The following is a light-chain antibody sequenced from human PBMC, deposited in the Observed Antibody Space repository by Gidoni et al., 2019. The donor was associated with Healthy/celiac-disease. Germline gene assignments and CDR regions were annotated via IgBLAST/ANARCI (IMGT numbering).Light chain of an antibody. CDR2: GVS. CDR1: QSVSSN. J-gene: IGKJ2*03. Sequence: EIVMTQSPATLSVSPGERATLSCRASQSVSSNLAWSQQKPGQAPRLLIYGVSTRATGIPARFSGSGSGTEFTLTISSLQSEDFAVYYCQQYKNWPYSFGQGTKLEIK. CDR3: QQYKNWPYS. V-gene: IGKV3-15*01.